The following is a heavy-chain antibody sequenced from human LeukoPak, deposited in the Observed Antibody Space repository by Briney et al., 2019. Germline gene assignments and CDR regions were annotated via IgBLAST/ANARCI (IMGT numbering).Heavy chain of an antibody. CDR1: GGSISSYY. D-gene: IGHD5-24*01. J-gene: IGHJ4*02. V-gene: IGHV4-59*12. CDR2: IYYSGST. Sequence: SETLSLTCTVSGGSISSYYWSWIRQPPGKGLEWIGYIYYSGSTNYNPSLKSRVTISVDTSKNQFSLKLSSVTAADTAVYYCARESDGYNPFDYWGQGTLVTVSS. CDR3: ARESDGYNPFDY.